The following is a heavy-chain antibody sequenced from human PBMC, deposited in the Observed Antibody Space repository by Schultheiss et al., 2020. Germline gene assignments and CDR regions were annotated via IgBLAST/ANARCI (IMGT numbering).Heavy chain of an antibody. J-gene: IGHJ4*02. CDR3: TTDLLWNDAGYYCDY. CDR1: GFTFSSYA. Sequence: GGSLRLSCAASGFTFSSYAMSWVRQAPGKGLEWVAVISYDGSNKYYADSVKGRFTISRDNSKNTLYLQMNSLRAEDTAVYYCTTDLLWNDAGYYCDYWGQGGLVTVSS. D-gene: IGHD1-1*01. V-gene: IGHV3-30*03. CDR2: ISYDGSNK.